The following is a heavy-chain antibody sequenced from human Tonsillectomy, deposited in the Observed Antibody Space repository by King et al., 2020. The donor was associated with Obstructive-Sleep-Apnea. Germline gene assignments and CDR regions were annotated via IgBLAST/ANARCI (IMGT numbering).Heavy chain of an antibody. D-gene: IGHD3-22*01. V-gene: IGHV3-23*04. CDR2: ISGSGGST. CDR1: GFTFSIYA. Sequence: VQLVESGGGLVQPGGSLRLSCAASGFTFSIYAMSWVRQAPGKGLEWVSAISGSGGSTNYADSVKGRFTISRDNSKSTLYLQMNSLRAEDTAVYYCASPPGSSYDSSGHDYPDSFDYRGPGSLVTVSS. CDR3: ASPPGSSYDSSGHDYPDSFDY. J-gene: IGHJ4*02.